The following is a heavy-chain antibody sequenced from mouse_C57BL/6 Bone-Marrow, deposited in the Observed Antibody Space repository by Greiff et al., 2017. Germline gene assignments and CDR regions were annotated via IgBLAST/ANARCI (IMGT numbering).Heavy chain of an antibody. CDR2: IDPENGDT. V-gene: IGHV14-4*01. CDR3: TRIAY. Sequence: EVKVVESGAELVRPGASVKLSCTASGFNIKDDYMHWVKQRPEQGLEWLGWIDPENGDTEYASKFQGKAPITVDTSYNTAYLQLSSLTSEDTAVYYCTRIAYWGQGTMVTVSA. J-gene: IGHJ3*01. CDR1: GFNIKDDY.